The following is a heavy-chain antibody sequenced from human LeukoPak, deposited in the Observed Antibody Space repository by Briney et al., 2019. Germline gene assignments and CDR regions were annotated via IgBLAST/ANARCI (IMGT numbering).Heavy chain of an antibody. CDR2: VNTVAIYI. CDR3: ARLRRNSDKSGFYYYYDY. Sequence: GVSVRLPCPASGLTFSSYSFNWLRQGPGKGLEWVSAVNTVAIYIYYADSVKGRFTISRDNAKNSLYLQMNILRAEDTGVYYCARLRRNSDKSGFYYYYDYSGQGALVTVSS. CDR1: GLTFSSYS. V-gene: IGHV3-21*06. D-gene: IGHD3-22*01. J-gene: IGHJ4*02.